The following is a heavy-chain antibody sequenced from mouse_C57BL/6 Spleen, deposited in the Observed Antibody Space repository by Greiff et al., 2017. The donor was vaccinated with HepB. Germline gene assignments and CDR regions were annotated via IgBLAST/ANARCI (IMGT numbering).Heavy chain of an antibody. V-gene: IGHV5-17*01. D-gene: IGHD2-4*01. CDR2: ISSGSSTI. CDR1: GFTFSDYG. CDR3: ARFYDYEDAMDY. J-gene: IGHJ4*01. Sequence: EVHLVESGGGLVKPGGSLKLSCAASGFTFSDYGMHWVRQAPEKGLEWVAYISSGSSTIYYADTVKGRFTISRDNAKNTLFLQMTSLRSEDTAMYYCARFYDYEDAMDYWGQGTSVTVSS.